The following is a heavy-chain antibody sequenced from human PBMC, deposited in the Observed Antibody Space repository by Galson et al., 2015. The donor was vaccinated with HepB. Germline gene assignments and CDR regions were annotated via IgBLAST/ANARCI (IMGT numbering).Heavy chain of an antibody. V-gene: IGHV1-2*02. CDR2: INPNSGGT. D-gene: IGHD3-22*01. CDR1: GYTFTGYY. J-gene: IGHJ3*02. Sequence: SVKVSCKASGYTFTGYYMHWVRQAPGQGLEWMGWINPNSGGTNYAQKFQGRVTMTRDTSISTAYMELSRLRSDDTAVYYCARVGDSSGYYLDAFDIWGQGTMVTVSS. CDR3: ARVGDSSGYYLDAFDI.